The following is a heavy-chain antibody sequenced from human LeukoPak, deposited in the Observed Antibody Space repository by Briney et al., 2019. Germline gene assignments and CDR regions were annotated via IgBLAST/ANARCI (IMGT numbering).Heavy chain of an antibody. CDR3: AREFWCNDNNCYLSSFDI. V-gene: IGHV1-18*01. CDR1: GYTFTNYA. J-gene: IGHJ3*02. D-gene: IGHD1-20*01. Sequence: ASVKVSCKASGYTFTNYAIIWVRQAPGQGLEWMAYISAYNGKTEYAQKIQGRVTLTTDTSTNTAYMELSGLRSDDTAVYYCAREFWCNDNNCYLSSFDIWGQGTVVTVSS. CDR2: ISAYNGKT.